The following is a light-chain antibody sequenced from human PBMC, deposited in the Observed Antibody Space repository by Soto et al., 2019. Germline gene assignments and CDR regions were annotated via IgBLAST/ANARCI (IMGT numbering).Light chain of an antibody. Sequence: LTQPASLSGSPGQSITISCTGTSSDVGGYNYVSWYQQHPGKAPKLMIYDVSNRPSGVSNRFSGSKSGNTASLTISGLQAEDEADYYCSSYTSSSTRVFGTGTKVTVL. J-gene: IGLJ1*01. V-gene: IGLV2-14*01. CDR3: SSYTSSSTRV. CDR2: DVS. CDR1: SSDVGGYNY.